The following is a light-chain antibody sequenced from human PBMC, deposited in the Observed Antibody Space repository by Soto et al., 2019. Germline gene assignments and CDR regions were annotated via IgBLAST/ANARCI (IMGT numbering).Light chain of an antibody. CDR3: QQYNSYSYT. J-gene: IGKJ2*01. CDR1: QSIGSW. V-gene: IGKV1-5*01. CDR2: DAS. Sequence: DIQMTQSPSTLSASVGDSVTITCRASQSIGSWLAWYQQQPGKAPKLLIYDASTLESGVPSRFSGSGSGTEFTLTISSLQSDDSATYYCQQYNSYSYTFGQGTKLEIK.